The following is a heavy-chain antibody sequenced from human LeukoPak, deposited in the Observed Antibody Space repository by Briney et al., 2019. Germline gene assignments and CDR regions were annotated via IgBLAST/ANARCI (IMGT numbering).Heavy chain of an antibody. J-gene: IGHJ4*02. CDR1: GGSISSGGYS. Sequence: PSQTLSLTCAVSGGSISSGGYSWSWIRQPPGKGLEWIGYIYHSGSTYYNPSLKSRVTISVDRSKNQFSLKLSSVTAADTAVYYCARGRAMATMPRERCSHFDYWGQGTLVTVSS. V-gene: IGHV4-30-2*01. D-gene: IGHD5-24*01. CDR2: IYHSGST. CDR3: ARGRAMATMPRERCSHFDY.